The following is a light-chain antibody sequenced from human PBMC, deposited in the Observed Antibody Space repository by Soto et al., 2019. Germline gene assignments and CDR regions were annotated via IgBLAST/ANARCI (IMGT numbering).Light chain of an antibody. CDR2: GAS. CDR1: QRVSSSY. V-gene: IGKV3-20*01. J-gene: IGKJ1*01. CDR3: QQYGSSPWT. Sequence: PGERATLSCRASQRVSSSYLAWYQQKPGQAPRLLIYGASSRATGIPDRFSGSGSGTDFTLIISRLEPEDFAVYYCQQYGSSPWTFGQGTKVEIK.